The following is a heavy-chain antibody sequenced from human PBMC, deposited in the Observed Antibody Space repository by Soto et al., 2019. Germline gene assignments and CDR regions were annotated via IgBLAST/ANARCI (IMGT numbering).Heavy chain of an antibody. J-gene: IGHJ4*02. CDR3: ARGDYGDYSWFDY. CDR1: GGSISSYY. D-gene: IGHD4-17*01. V-gene: IGHV4-59*01. Sequence: PSETLSLTCTVSGGSISSYYWSWIRQPPGKGLEWIGYIHYSGSINTNPSLKSRVIILLETSKNEFSLNLSSVTTVVTAVYYCARGDYGDYSWFDYWGQGTPVTVSS. CDR2: IHYSGSI.